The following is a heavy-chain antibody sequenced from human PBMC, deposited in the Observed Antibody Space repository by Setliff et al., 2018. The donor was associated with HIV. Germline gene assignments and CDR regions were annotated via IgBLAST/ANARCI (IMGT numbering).Heavy chain of an antibody. D-gene: IGHD3-10*01. V-gene: IGHV3-74*01. CDR3: ALLWPFDY. J-gene: IGHJ4*02. Sequence: GGSLRLSCVASGFTLSTYYMHWVRQAPGKGLVWVSRINSDGSSTNYADSVKGRFTISRDNAENSLSLQMNSLRGEDTAVYYCALLWPFDYWGQGALVTVSS. CDR2: INSDGSST. CDR1: GFTLSTYY.